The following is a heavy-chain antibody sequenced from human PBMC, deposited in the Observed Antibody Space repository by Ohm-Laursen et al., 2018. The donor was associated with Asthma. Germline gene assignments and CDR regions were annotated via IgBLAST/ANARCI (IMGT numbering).Heavy chain of an antibody. CDR2: ISGAGGST. CDR3: AKDRDIVASPFDY. D-gene: IGHD5-12*01. J-gene: IGHJ4*02. CDR1: GFTFSNYA. Sequence: SLRLSCAASGFTFSNYAMSWVRQAPGQGLEWVSAISGAGGSTDYADSVKGRFTLSRDNSKNTLYLEMNSLRAEDTALYYCAKDRDIVASPFDYWGQGTLVTVFS. V-gene: IGHV3-23*01.